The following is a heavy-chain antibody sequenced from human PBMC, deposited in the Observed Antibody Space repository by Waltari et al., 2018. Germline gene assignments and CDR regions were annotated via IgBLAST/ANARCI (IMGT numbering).Heavy chain of an antibody. CDR2: INPNSGGT. V-gene: IGHV1-2*06. D-gene: IGHD3-3*01. Sequence: QVQLVQSGAEVKKPGASVKVSCKASGYTFTSYDINWVRQAPGQGLEWMGRINPNSGGTNYAQKFQGRVTMTRDTSISTAYMELSRLRSDDTAVYYCRVVLSPDLDYWGQGTLVTVSS. CDR3: RVVLSPDLDY. CDR1: GYTFTSYD. J-gene: IGHJ4*02.